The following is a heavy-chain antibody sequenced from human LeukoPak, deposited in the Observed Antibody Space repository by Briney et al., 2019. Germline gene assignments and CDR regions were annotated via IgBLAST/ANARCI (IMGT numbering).Heavy chain of an antibody. CDR2: IYYSGST. CDR3: ARFGYSSSWNWFDP. CDR1: GGSISSSSYY. D-gene: IGHD6-13*01. Sequence: PSETLSLTCTVSGGSISSSSYYWGWIRQPPGKGLEWIGSIYYSGSTYYNPSLKSRVTISVDTSKNQFSLKLSSVTAADTAVYYCARFGYSSSWNWFDPWGQRTLVTVAS. V-gene: IGHV4-39*01. J-gene: IGHJ5*02.